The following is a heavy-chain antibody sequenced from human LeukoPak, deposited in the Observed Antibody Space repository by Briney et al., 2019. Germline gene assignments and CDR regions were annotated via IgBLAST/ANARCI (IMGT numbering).Heavy chain of an antibody. CDR1: GFTVSSNS. CDR3: AKADYYYMDV. CDR2: ISGSGDST. Sequence: GGSLRLSCTVSGFTVSSNSMSWVRQAPGKGLEWVSAISGSGDSTYYADSVRGRFTISRDNSKNTLYLQMNSLRVEDTAVYYCAKADYYYMDVWGKGTTVTVSS. V-gene: IGHV3-23*01. J-gene: IGHJ6*03.